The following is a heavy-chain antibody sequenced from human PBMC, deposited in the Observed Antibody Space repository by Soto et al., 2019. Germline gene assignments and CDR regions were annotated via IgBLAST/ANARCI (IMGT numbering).Heavy chain of an antibody. V-gene: IGHV1-3*01. CDR2: INAGNGNT. D-gene: IGHD6-13*01. CDR3: ARGSSSWFKTYYYYYGMDV. Sequence: QVQRVQSGAEVKKPGASVKVSCKASGYTFTSYAMHWVRQAPGQRLEWMGWINAGNGNTKYSQKFQGRVTITRDTSASTAYMELSSLRSEDTAVYYCARGSSSWFKTYYYYYGMDVWGQGTTVTVAS. CDR1: GYTFTSYA. J-gene: IGHJ6*02.